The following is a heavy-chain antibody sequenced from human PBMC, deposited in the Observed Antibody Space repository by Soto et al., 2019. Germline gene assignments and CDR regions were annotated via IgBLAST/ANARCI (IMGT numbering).Heavy chain of an antibody. CDR1: VGYISGGYYS. D-gene: IGHD6-13*01. V-gene: IGHV4-30-2*01. Sequence: TLSLTCAVSVGYISGGYYSWSWILQPPGKGLEWIGFIYNSGSTYYNSSLKSRVTISVDRSKNHFSLKLSSVTAADTAVYYCARAYSSSWRDSYWFDPWGQGTLVTVSS. CDR3: ARAYSSSWRDSYWFDP. J-gene: IGHJ5*02. CDR2: IYNSGST.